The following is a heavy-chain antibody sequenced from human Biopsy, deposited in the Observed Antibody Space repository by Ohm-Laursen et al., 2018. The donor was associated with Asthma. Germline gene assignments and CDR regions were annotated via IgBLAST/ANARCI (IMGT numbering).Heavy chain of an antibody. Sequence: SVKVSCKASGYTFNSAGITWVRQAPGQGLEWMGWISVYHGNTKVAQKLQGRVTMITETSTSTAYMELRSLRSDDTAVYFCARAVDYSHYYGIDVWGQGTTVTVS. CDR3: ARAVDYSHYYGIDV. V-gene: IGHV1-18*01. J-gene: IGHJ6*02. CDR1: GYTFNSAG. CDR2: ISVYHGNT. D-gene: IGHD3-10*01.